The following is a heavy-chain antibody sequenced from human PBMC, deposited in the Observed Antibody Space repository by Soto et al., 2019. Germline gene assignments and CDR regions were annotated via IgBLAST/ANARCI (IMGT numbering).Heavy chain of an antibody. Sequence: PSATLSLTCTLVCTSIFSRVAYWSWIRQHPGKGLEWIGYIYYSGSTYYNPSLKSRVTISVDTSKNQFSLKLSSVTAADTAVYYCARWPQLEPRFDYWGQG. CDR3: ARWPQLEPRFDY. CDR1: CTSIFSRVAY. D-gene: IGHD1-1*01. J-gene: IGHJ4*02. CDR2: IYYSGST. V-gene: IGHV4-31*03.